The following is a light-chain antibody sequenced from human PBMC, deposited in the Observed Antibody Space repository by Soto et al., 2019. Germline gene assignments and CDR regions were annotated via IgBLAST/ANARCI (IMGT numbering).Light chain of an antibody. Sequence: EIVLTQSPGTLSLSPGERATLSCRASQSVSRSYLAWNQQKPGQAPRLLISAASSRATGIPDRFSGSGSGTDFTLAISRLEPEDFALYYCQQYGTSPFTFGPGTKED. V-gene: IGKV3-20*01. CDR3: QQYGTSPFT. J-gene: IGKJ3*01. CDR1: QSVSRSY. CDR2: AAS.